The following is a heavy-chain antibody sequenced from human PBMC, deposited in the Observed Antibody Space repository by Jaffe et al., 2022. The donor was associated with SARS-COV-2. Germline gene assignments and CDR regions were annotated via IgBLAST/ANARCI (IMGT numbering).Heavy chain of an antibody. V-gene: IGHV3-11*06. CDR3: ARGGYTVFGVLQGAVYYFDY. CDR1: GFTFSDYY. J-gene: IGHJ4*02. CDR2: ISSSGLYT. Sequence: QVQLVESGGGLVKPGGSLRLSCAASGFTFSDYYMNWIRQAPGKGLEWLSYISSSGLYTNYEDSVKGRFTIARDNAKNSLYLQINNLRAEDTAVYYCARGGYTVFGVLQGAVYYFDYWGQGTLVTVSS. D-gene: IGHD3-3*01.